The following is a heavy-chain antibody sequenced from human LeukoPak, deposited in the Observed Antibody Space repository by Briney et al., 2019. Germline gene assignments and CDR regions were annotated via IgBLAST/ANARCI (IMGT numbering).Heavy chain of an antibody. CDR1: GGTFSSYA. Sequence: SVKVSCKASGGTFSSYAISGVRQAPGQGLEWMGGIIPIFGTANYAQKFQGRVTITADESTSTAYMELSSLRSEDTAVYYCARVSRYSGYDLGNYYFDYWGQGTLVTVSS. V-gene: IGHV1-69*01. J-gene: IGHJ4*02. D-gene: IGHD5-12*01. CDR2: IIPIFGTA. CDR3: ARVSRYSGYDLGNYYFDY.